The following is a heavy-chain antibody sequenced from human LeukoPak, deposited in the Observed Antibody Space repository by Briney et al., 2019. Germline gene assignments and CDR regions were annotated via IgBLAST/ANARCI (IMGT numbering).Heavy chain of an antibody. CDR1: GFTFSDYY. CDR3: ARAPLTMVTTGDY. J-gene: IGHJ4*02. V-gene: IGHV3-66*01. D-gene: IGHD4-17*01. CDR2: IYSGGST. Sequence: GGSLRLSCAASGFTFSDYYMSWVRQAPGRGLEWVSVIYSGGSTYYADSVKGRFTISRDNSKNTLYLQMNSLRAEDTAVYYCARAPLTMVTTGDYWGQGTLVTVSS.